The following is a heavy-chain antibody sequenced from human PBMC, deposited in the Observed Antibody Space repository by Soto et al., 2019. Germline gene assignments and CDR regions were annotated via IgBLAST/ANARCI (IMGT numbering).Heavy chain of an antibody. CDR3: ARGRLRFLEWLFPDDNWFDP. CDR1: GGSISSGGYY. V-gene: IGHV4-31*03. J-gene: IGHJ5*02. D-gene: IGHD3-3*01. CDR2: IYYSGST. Sequence: QVQLQESGPGLVKPSQTLSLTCTVSGGSISSGGYYWSWIRQHPGKGLEWIGHIYYSGSTYYNPSLKSRVTISVDTSKNQFSLKLSSVTAADTAVYYCARGRLRFLEWLFPDDNWFDPWGQGTLVTVSS.